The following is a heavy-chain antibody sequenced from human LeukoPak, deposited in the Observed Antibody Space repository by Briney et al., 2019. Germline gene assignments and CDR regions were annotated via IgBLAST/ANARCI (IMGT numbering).Heavy chain of an antibody. Sequence: ASVKVSCKVSGYTLTELSMHWVRQAPGKGLEWMGGFDPEDGETIYAQKLQGRVTMTEDTSTDTAYMELSSLRSEDTAVYYCATDRVLDDYGDYVFDYWGQGTLVTVSS. CDR3: ATDRVLDDYGDYVFDY. CDR1: GYTLTELS. CDR2: FDPEDGET. J-gene: IGHJ4*02. D-gene: IGHD4-17*01. V-gene: IGHV1-24*01.